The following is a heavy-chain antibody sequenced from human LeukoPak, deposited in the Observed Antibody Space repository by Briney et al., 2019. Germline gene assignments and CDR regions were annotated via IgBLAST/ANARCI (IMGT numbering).Heavy chain of an antibody. Sequence: TGGSLRLSCSASGFTFSSYAMHWVRRAPGKGLEYVSAISSNGGSTYYADSVKGRFTISRDNSKNTLYLQMSSLRAEDTAVYYCVIKTTKAIAVADYYFDYWGQGTLVTVSS. CDR1: GFTFSSYA. J-gene: IGHJ4*02. V-gene: IGHV3-64D*09. CDR2: ISSNGGST. CDR3: VIKTTKAIAVADYYFDY. D-gene: IGHD6-19*01.